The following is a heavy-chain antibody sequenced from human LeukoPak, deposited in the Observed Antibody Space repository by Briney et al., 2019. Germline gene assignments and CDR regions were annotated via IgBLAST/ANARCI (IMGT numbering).Heavy chain of an antibody. CDR1: GFTFSSYS. Sequence: GGSLRLTCAASGFTFSSYSMNWVRQAPGKGLEWVSYISSSSSTIYYADSVKGRFTISRDNAKNSLYLQMNSLRAEDTAVYYCARTRVGATAKGAFDIWGQGTMVTVSS. CDR3: ARTRVGATAKGAFDI. CDR2: ISSSSSTI. D-gene: IGHD1-26*01. J-gene: IGHJ3*02. V-gene: IGHV3-48*04.